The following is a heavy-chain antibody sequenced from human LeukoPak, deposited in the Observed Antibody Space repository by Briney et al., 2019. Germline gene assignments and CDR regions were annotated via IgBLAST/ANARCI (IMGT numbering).Heavy chain of an antibody. D-gene: IGHD6-13*01. J-gene: IGHJ5*02. V-gene: IGHV3-53*01. Sequence: GGSLRLSCAASGFTVSDNYMSWVRQAPGKGLEWVSVMYSRGDAYYANSVKGRFTFSRDISKNTLYLQMNGLRTEDTAMYYCARDAPQVPAAGVLASWGQGTLVIVSS. CDR1: GFTVSDNY. CDR3: ARDAPQVPAAGVLAS. CDR2: MYSRGDA.